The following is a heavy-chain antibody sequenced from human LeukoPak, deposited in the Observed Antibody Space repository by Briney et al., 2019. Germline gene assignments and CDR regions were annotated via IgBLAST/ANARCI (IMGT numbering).Heavy chain of an antibody. CDR2: IYYSGST. CDR1: GGSISSGGYY. D-gene: IGHD6-19*01. CDR3: AREGSGWYSYDY. J-gene: IGHJ4*02. Sequence: SETLSLTCTVSGGSISSGGYYWSWIRQHPGKGLEWIGYIYYSGSTNYNPSLKSRVTISVDTSKNQFSLKLSSVTAADTAVYYCAREGSGWYSYDYWGQGTLVTVSS. V-gene: IGHV4-61*08.